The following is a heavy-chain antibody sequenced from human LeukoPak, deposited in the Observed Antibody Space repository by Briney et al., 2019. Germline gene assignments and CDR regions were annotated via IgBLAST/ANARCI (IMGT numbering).Heavy chain of an antibody. D-gene: IGHD3-22*01. J-gene: IGHJ4*02. CDR3: ARDDSSGYYPSHY. Sequence: ASVKVSCKASGHTFTDYYIHWVRQAPGQGLEWMGWINPNSGGTNYAQKFQDRVTMTRDTSISTAYMELSRLRSDDTAVYYCARDDSSGYYPSHYWGQGTLVTVSS. CDR2: INPNSGGT. CDR1: GHTFTDYY. V-gene: IGHV1-2*02.